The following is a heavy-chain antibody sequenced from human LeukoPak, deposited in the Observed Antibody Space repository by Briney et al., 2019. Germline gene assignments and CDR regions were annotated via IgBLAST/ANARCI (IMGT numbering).Heavy chain of an antibody. CDR1: GDSVSSNSAA. CDR2: TYYRSKWYN. D-gene: IGHD2-2*02. V-gene: IGHV6-1*01. J-gene: IGHJ4*02. Sequence: SQTHSLTCAISGDSVSSNSAAWNWIRQSPSRGLEWLGRTYYRSKWYNDYAVSVESRITINPDTSKNQFSLQLNSVTPEDTAVYYCARDLGCSSTSCYTEYFDYWGQGTLVTVSS. CDR3: ARDLGCSSTSCYTEYFDY.